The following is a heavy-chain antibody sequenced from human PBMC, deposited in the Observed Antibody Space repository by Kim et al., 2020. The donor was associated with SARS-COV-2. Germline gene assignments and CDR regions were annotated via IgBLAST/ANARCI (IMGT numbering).Heavy chain of an antibody. CDR3: ASPYRYGDSIV. D-gene: IGHD4-17*01. CDR2: IYRGGST. V-gene: IGHV3-66*02. CDR1: GFTVSNY. Sequence: GGSLRLSCAASGFTVSNYINWVRQAPGKGLEWVSVIYRGGSTYYADPVKGRFTISSDNSKNTLYLQMNNLRPEDTAIYYCASPYRYGDSIVWGQGTLVTVSS. J-gene: IGHJ4*02.